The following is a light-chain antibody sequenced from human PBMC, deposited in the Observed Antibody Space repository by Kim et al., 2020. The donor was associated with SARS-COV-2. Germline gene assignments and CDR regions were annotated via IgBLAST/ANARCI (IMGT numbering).Light chain of an antibody. CDR1: SGSIASNY. J-gene: IGLJ2*01. CDR2: EDN. CDR3: QSYDSSNVV. Sequence: GKTVTSSCTRSSGSIASNYVQWYQQRPGSAPTTVIYEDNQRPSGVPDRFSGSIDSSSNSASLTISGLKTEDEAGYYCQSYDSSNVVFGGGTQLTVL. V-gene: IGLV6-57*03.